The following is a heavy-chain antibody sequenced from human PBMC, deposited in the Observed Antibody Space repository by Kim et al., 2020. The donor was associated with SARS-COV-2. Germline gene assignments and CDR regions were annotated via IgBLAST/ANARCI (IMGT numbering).Heavy chain of an antibody. CDR2: IGTAGDT. Sequence: GGSLRLSCAASGFTFSSYDMHWVRQATGKGLEWVSAIGTAGDTYYPGSVKGRFTISRENAKNSLHLQMNSLRAGDTAVYYCARGYPSYYGLLEWMDYYYYGIDVWGQGTTVTVSS. J-gene: IGHJ6*02. D-gene: IGHD3-3*01. CDR3: ARGYPSYYGLLEWMDYYYYGIDV. CDR1: GFTFSSYD. V-gene: IGHV3-13*04.